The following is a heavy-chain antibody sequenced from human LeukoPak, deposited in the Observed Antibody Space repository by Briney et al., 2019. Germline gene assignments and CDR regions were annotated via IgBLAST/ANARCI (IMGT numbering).Heavy chain of an antibody. V-gene: IGHV1-46*01. CDR3: ARDQEGFDY. CDR2: INPRDGST. CDR1: GYTFTSNY. J-gene: IGHJ4*02. Sequence: GASVKVSCTASGYTFTSNYVHWVRQAPGQGLEWMGMINPRDGSTSYAQKFQGRVTVTRDTSTSTVHMELSGLRSEDTAVYYCARDQEGFDYWGQGTLVTVSS.